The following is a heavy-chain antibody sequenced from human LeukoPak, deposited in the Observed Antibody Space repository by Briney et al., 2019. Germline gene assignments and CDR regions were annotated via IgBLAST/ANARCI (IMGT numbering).Heavy chain of an antibody. V-gene: IGHV4-59*12. CDR3: ARENSGSYREFDY. D-gene: IGHD1-26*01. J-gene: IGHJ4*02. CDR2: VYYSGST. CDR1: GASFEHFF. Sequence: SETLSLTCTVSGASFEHFFWSWIRQPPGKGLEWIGYVYYSGSTDYNSSLKSRVSMSVDTSKNQFSLKLSSVTAADTAVFYCARENSGSYREFDYWGQGTLVTVSS.